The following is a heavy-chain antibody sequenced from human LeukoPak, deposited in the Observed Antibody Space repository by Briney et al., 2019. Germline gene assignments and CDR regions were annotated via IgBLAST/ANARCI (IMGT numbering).Heavy chain of an antibody. J-gene: IGHJ4*02. V-gene: IGHV3-23*01. Sequence: PGGSLRLSCAASGFTFSSYAMSWVRQAPGKGLEWAPAISGSGGSTYYADSVKGRFTISRDNSKNTLYLQMNSLRAEDTAVYYCAKGRYDFWSGYLTDWGQGTLVTVSS. CDR2: ISGSGGST. CDR3: AKGRYDFWSGYLTD. D-gene: IGHD3-3*01. CDR1: GFTFSSYA.